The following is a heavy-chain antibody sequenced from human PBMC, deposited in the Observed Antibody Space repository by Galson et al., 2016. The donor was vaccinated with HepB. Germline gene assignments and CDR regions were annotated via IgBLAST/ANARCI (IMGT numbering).Heavy chain of an antibody. CDR3: ASGASSSNNRYFYYMSV. Sequence: SLRLSCAASGFTFSSFGLHWVRQAPGKGLEWVALISYDGGNEYYADSVKGRFTISRDNSKNTLDLQMNSLRAEDTAVYYCASGASSSNNRYFYYMSVWGKGTT. CDR1: GFTFSSFG. CDR2: ISYDGGNE. V-gene: IGHV3-30-3*01. D-gene: IGHD1/OR15-1a*01. J-gene: IGHJ6*03.